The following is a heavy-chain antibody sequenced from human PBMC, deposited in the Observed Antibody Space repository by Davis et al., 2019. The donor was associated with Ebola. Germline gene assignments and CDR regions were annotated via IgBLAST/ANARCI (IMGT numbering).Heavy chain of an antibody. V-gene: IGHV4-39*07. Sequence: PSETLSLTCTVSGGSISRSSYHWGWIRQPPGKGLEWIGSINYSGSTNYNPSLKSRVTISVDTSKNQFSLKLSSVTAADTAVYYCARGLYTGKSDYWGQGTLVTVSS. J-gene: IGHJ4*02. CDR1: GGSISRSSYH. CDR3: ARGLYTGKSDY. D-gene: IGHD3-10*02. CDR2: INYSGST.